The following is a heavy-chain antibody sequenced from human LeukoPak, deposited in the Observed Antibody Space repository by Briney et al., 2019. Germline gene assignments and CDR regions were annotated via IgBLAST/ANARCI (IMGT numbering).Heavy chain of an antibody. CDR3: ARGPKTYCGGDCYPVLES. CDR1: GYTFTSYA. CDR2: INTNTGNP. D-gene: IGHD2-21*02. J-gene: IGHJ3*01. Sequence: GASVKVSCKASGYTFTSYAMNWVRQAPGQGLEWMGWINTNTGNPTYAQGFTGRFVFSLDTSVSTAYLQISSLKAEDTAVYYRARGPKTYCGGDCYPVLESWGQGTMVTVSS. V-gene: IGHV7-4-1*02.